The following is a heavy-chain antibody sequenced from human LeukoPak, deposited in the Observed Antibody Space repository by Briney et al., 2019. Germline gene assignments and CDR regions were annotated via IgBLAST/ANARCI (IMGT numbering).Heavy chain of an antibody. J-gene: IGHJ4*02. D-gene: IGHD2-15*01. CDR2: INPSGGST. CDR3: AREWDIYSPEAGATNGHPHFDY. CDR1: GYTFTSYY. Sequence: ASVKVSRKASGYTFTSYYMHWVRQAPGQGLEWMGIINPSGGSTSYAQKFQGRVTMTRDTSTSTVYMELSSLRSEDTAVYYCAREWDIYSPEAGATNGHPHFDYWGQGTLVTVSS. V-gene: IGHV1-46*01.